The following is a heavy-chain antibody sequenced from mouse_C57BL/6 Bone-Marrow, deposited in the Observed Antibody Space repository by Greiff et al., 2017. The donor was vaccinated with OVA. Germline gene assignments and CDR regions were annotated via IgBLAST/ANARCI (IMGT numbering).Heavy chain of an antibody. J-gene: IGHJ4*01. CDR2: IYPRSGNT. Sequence: QVQLQQSGAELARPGASVKLSCKASGYTFTSYGISWVKQSTGQGLEWIGEIYPRSGNTYYNEKFKGKATLTADKSSSTAYMELRSLTSEDSAVYVCARGYCYYAMDYWGQGTSVTVSS. V-gene: IGHV1-81*01. CDR3: ARGYCYYAMDY. D-gene: IGHD1-2*01. CDR1: GYTFTSYG.